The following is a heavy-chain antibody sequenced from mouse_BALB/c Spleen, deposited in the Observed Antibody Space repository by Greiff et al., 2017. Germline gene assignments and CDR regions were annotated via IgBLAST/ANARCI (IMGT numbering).Heavy chain of an antibody. Sequence: EVNLVESGGGLVQPGGSMKLSCVASGFTFSNYWLNCVRQSPEKGLAWVAEIRFKSNNYATHYAESVKGRFTISRDDSNSSVYLQMNNLRAEDTGIYYCTRPIYEGYYRTHWYFDVWGAGTTVTVSS. CDR3: TRPIYEGYYRTHWYFDV. J-gene: IGHJ1*01. CDR1: GFTFSNYW. V-gene: IGHV6-6*02. CDR2: IRFKSNNYAT. D-gene: IGHD2-3*01.